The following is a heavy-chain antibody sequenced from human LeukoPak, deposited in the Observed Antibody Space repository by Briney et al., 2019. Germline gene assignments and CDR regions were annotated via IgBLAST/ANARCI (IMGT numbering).Heavy chain of an antibody. Sequence: SETLSLTCSVSGGSMSSGSYHWGWIRQPAGKGLESIGRIYISGSTHYNPSLKSRVTISVDTSKNQFSLQLTSVTAADTAVYYCARGYGGYVDYWGQGTLVTISS. CDR2: IYISGST. D-gene: IGHD4-23*01. V-gene: IGHV4-61*02. J-gene: IGHJ4*02. CDR3: ARGYGGYVDY. CDR1: GGSMSSGSYH.